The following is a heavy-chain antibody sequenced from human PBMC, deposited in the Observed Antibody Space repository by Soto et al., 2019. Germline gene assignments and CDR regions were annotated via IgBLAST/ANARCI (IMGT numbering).Heavy chain of an antibody. CDR3: ARGIAVAGLYYYYGMDV. D-gene: IGHD6-19*01. V-gene: IGHV3-30-3*01. J-gene: IGHJ6*02. Sequence: SLRLSCAASGFTFSSYAMHWVRQAPGKGLEWVAVISYDGSNKYYADSVKGRFTISRDNSKNTLYLQMNSLRAEDTAVYYCARGIAVAGLYYYYGMDVSGQGTTVTVSS. CDR2: ISYDGSNK. CDR1: GFTFSSYA.